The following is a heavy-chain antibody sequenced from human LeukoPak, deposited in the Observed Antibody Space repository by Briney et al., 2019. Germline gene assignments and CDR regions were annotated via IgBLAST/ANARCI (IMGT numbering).Heavy chain of an antibody. Sequence: SETLSLTCAVYGRSFSGYYWSWIRQPPGKGLEWIGEINHSGSTNYNPSLKSRVTISVDTSKNQFSLKLSSVTAADTAVYYCARGGNLWSGYSYYFDYWGQGTLVTVSS. V-gene: IGHV4-34*01. D-gene: IGHD3-3*01. CDR1: GRSFSGYY. J-gene: IGHJ4*02. CDR2: INHSGST. CDR3: ARGGNLWSGYSYYFDY.